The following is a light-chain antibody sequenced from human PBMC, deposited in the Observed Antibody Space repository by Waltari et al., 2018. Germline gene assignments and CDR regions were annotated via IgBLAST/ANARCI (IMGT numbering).Light chain of an antibody. CDR3: SSYTSSITLV. V-gene: IGLV2-14*01. CDR1: SSDVGGYNY. CDR2: EVS. J-gene: IGLJ2*01. Sequence: QSALTQPASVSGSPGQSITISCAGTSSDVGGYNYVSWYQQHPDKAPQLVIYEVSHRPPGVSSRFSGSKSGNTASLTISGLRAEDEADYYCSSYTSSITLVFGGGTKVTVL.